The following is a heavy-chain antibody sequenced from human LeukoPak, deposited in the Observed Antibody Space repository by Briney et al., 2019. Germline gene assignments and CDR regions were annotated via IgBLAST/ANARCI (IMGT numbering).Heavy chain of an antibody. CDR1: GFTFSSYA. D-gene: IGHD3-3*01. V-gene: IGHV3-23*01. CDR3: AKAVYYDFWSGYFFDY. J-gene: IGHJ4*02. Sequence: GGSLRLSCAASGFTFSSYAMSWVRQAPGKGLXXXXXXXXSGGSTYYAXSVKGRFATPRDNSTNTLYLQMNSLRAEDTAVYYCAKAVYYDFWSGYFFDYWGQGTLVTVSS. CDR2: XXXSGGST.